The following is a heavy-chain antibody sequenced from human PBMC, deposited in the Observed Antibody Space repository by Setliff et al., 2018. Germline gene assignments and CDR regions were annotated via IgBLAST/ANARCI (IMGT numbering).Heavy chain of an antibody. J-gene: IGHJ5*02. CDR1: GGSFSGYY. V-gene: IGHV4-34*01. D-gene: IGHD5-18*01. CDR3: ARGWIQLWYNWFDP. CDR2: INHSGST. Sequence: SETLSLTCAVYGGSFSGYYWGWIRQPPGKGLEWIGEINHSGSTNYNPSLKSRVTISVDTSKNQFSLKLSSVTAADTAVYYCARGWIQLWYNWFDPWGQGTLVTVSS.